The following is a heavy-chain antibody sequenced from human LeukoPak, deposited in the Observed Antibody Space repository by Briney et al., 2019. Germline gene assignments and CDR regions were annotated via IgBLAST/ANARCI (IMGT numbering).Heavy chain of an antibody. J-gene: IGHJ5*02. D-gene: IGHD1-7*01. CDR1: GGSISSYY. V-gene: IGHV4-59*01. CDR3: ARGNWNYVWLDP. Sequence: KPSETLSLTCTVSGGSISSYYWSWIRQPPGKGLEWIGYIYYSGSTNYNPSLKSRVTISVDTSKNQFSLKLSSVTAADTAVYYCARGNWNYVWLDPWGQGTLVTVSS. CDR2: IYYSGST.